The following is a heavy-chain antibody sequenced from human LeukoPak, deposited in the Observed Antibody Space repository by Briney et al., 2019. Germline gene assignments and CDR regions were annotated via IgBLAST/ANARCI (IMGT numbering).Heavy chain of an antibody. Sequence: GGSLRLSCAASGFTFSSYAMHWVRQAPGKGLEWVAVISYDGSNKYYADSVKGRFTISRDNSKNTLYLQMNSLRAEDTAVYYCARDDDYGSDPYYFDYWGQGTLVTVSS. CDR2: ISYDGSNK. CDR3: ARDDDYGSDPYYFDY. V-gene: IGHV3-30-3*01. D-gene: IGHD3-10*01. CDR1: GFTFSSYA. J-gene: IGHJ4*02.